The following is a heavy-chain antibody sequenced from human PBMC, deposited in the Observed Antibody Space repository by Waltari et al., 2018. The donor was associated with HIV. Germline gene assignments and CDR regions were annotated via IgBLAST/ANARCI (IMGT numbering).Heavy chain of an antibody. Sequence: QVHLVQSRPEVKRPGASVKSSRNGYGHIFKNFDVHWVRKAAGQGPEWLGWMNPNSGNTASPYIFEERVTMTRDVSTDTAYMEMSGLTPEDTAIYYCARNSSAKGNRYFYYGLDVWGQGTPVTV. CDR1: GHIFKNFD. D-gene: IGHD3-22*01. CDR2: MNPNSGNT. CDR3: ARNSSAKGNRYFYYGLDV. J-gene: IGHJ6*02. V-gene: IGHV1-8*02.